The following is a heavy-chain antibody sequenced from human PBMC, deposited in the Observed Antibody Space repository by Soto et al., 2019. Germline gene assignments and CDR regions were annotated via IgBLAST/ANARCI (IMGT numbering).Heavy chain of an antibody. V-gene: IGHV3-9*01. Sequence: EVQLVESGGGLVQPGRSLRLSCAASGFTFDAYAMHWVRQAPGKGLEWVSGISWNSGSIGYADAVKGRFNISRDNAKNAVYLQLISLRDEDTAFCYCAKEEGYSYGYDYYYYGMGVRGQGPPVTVSS. D-gene: IGHD5-18*01. CDR3: AKEEGYSYGYDYYYYGMGV. CDR1: GFTFDAYA. J-gene: IGHJ6*02. CDR2: ISWNSGSI.